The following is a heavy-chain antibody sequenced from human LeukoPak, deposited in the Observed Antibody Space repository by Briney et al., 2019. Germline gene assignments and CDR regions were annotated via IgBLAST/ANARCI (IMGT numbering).Heavy chain of an antibody. CDR1: GFTFSSYG. Sequence: GGYLRLSCAASGFTFSSYGMHWVRQAPGKGLEWVAFIRYDGSNKYYADSVKGRFTISRDNSKNTLYLQMNSLRAEDTAVYYCAKDSVRTTVTTPLDYWGQGTLVTVSS. CDR3: AKDSVRTTVTTPLDY. CDR2: IRYDGSNK. V-gene: IGHV3-30*02. J-gene: IGHJ4*02. D-gene: IGHD4-11*01.